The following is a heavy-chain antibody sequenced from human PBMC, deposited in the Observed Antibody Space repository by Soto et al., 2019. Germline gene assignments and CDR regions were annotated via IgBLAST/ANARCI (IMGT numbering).Heavy chain of an antibody. CDR1: GFTLSDHH. J-gene: IGHJ5*02. CDR2: ISGSGGST. V-gene: IGHV3-23*04. CDR3: AKDGNPIPYLTGYYRLGWFDP. D-gene: IGHD3-9*01. Sequence: EVQLVESGGGLVQPGGSLRLSCVVSGFTLSDHHMNWVRQAPGKGLEWVSAISGSGGSTYYADSVKGRFTISRDNSKNTLYLQMNSLRAEDTAVYYCAKDGNPIPYLTGYYRLGWFDPWGQGTLVTVSS.